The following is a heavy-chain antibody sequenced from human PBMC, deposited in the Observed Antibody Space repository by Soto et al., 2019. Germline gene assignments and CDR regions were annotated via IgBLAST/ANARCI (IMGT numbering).Heavy chain of an antibody. J-gene: IGHJ4*02. Sequence: GASVKVSCKASGGTFSSYAISWVRQAPGQGLGWMGGIIPIFGTANYAQKFQGRVTITADESTSTAYMELSSLRSEDTAVYYCARDAAHFKRGDLYYFDYWGQGTLVTVSS. CDR2: IIPIFGTA. D-gene: IGHD2-21*01. CDR1: GGTFSSYA. CDR3: ARDAAHFKRGDLYYFDY. V-gene: IGHV1-69*13.